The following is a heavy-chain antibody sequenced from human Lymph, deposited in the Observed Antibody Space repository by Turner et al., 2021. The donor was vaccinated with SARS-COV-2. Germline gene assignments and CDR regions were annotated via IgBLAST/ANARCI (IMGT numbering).Heavy chain of an antibody. D-gene: IGHD2-15*01. V-gene: IGHV1-24*01. CDR3: ATVLCTGSSCYYYGMDV. CDR2: FDPEDGEI. J-gene: IGHJ6*02. Sequence: QVQLVQSGAEVKKPGASVKVSCKVSGYTLTELSMHWVRQAPGKGLEWMGGFDPEDGEIIHAQNFQGRVTMTEDTSTDTAYMELSSLRSEDTAVYYCATVLCTGSSCYYYGMDVWGQGTTVTVSS. CDR1: GYTLTELS.